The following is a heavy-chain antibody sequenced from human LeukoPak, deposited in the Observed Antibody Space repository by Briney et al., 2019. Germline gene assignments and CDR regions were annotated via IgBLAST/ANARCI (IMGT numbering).Heavy chain of an antibody. Sequence: KPSETLSLTCAVYGGSFSGYYWSWIRQPPGKGLEWIGEINHSGSTNYNPSLKSRVTISVDTSKNQFSLKLSSVTAADTAVYYCAREIRSAHCFDYWGQGTLVTVSS. CDR1: GGSFSGYY. J-gene: IGHJ4*02. CDR3: AREIRSAHCFDY. V-gene: IGHV4-34*01. CDR2: INHSGST.